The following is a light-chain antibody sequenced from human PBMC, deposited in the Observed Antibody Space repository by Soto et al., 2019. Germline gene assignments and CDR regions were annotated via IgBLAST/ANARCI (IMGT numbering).Light chain of an antibody. CDR2: EGT. CDR3: CSYAGSYTFVV. J-gene: IGLJ2*01. CDR1: SSDVGSYNL. Sequence: QSALTQPASVSGSPGQSITISCTGTSSDVGSYNLVSWYQQHPGKAPKLVIYEGTKRPSGVSNRFSGSKSGNTASLTISGLQAEDEADYYCCSYAGSYTFVVFGGGTKLTVL. V-gene: IGLV2-23*03.